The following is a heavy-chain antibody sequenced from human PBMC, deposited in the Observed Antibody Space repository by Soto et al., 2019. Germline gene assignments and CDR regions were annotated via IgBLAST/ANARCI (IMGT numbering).Heavy chain of an antibody. CDR1: GFTFSSYA. CDR2: ISGSGGST. CDR3: AKEGPYYDFWSGYYFDY. Sequence: PGGSLRLSCAASGFTFSSYAMSWVRQAPGKGLEWVSAISGSGGSTYYADSVKGRFTISRDNSKNTLYLQMNSLRAEDTAVYYCAKEGPYYDFWSGYYFDYWGQRTLVTVSS. J-gene: IGHJ4*02. D-gene: IGHD3-3*01. V-gene: IGHV3-23*01.